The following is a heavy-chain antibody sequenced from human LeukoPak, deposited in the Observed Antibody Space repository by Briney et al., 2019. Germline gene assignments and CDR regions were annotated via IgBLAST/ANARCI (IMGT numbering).Heavy chain of an antibody. CDR3: ARDRGEVVAATSY. CDR1: GFTFSSYS. Sequence: GGSLRLSCAASGFTFSSYSMNWVRQAPGKGLEWVSSISSSSSYIYYADSVKGRFTISRDNAKNSLYLQMNSLRAEDTAVYYCARDRGEVVAATSYWGQGTLVTVSS. V-gene: IGHV3-21*01. D-gene: IGHD2-15*01. CDR2: ISSSSSYI. J-gene: IGHJ4*02.